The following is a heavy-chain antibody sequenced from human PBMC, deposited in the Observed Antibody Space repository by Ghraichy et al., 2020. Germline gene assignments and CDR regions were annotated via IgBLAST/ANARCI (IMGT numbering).Heavy chain of an antibody. CDR2: IYYTGST. CDR3: ARHAGVGEPYFDN. J-gene: IGHJ4*02. D-gene: IGHD1-26*01. V-gene: IGHV4-39*01. Sequence: SETLSLTCTVSGGSISSSSYYWGWIRQPPGKGLEWIESIYYTGSTYYNPSLKSRVTTSVDTSKNQFSLKLSSVTAADTAVYYCARHAGVGEPYFDNWGQGTLVTVSS. CDR1: GGSISSSSYY.